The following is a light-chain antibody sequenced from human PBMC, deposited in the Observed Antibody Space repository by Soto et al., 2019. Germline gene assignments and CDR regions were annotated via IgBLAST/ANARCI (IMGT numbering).Light chain of an antibody. CDR2: AAS. V-gene: IGKV1-39*01. CDR1: QSISSN. Sequence: DIQMTQSPSSLSASIGDRVTITCRASQSISSNLNWYQQKPEKAPKLLIYAASSLQSRVPSRFSGSGSGTDFTFTICSLQPEDFATYYCQQSYSTPRSFGQWFKV. J-gene: IGKJ1*01. CDR3: QQSYSTPRS.